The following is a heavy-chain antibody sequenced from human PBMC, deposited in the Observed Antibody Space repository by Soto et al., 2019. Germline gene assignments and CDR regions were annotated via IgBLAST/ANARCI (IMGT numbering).Heavy chain of an antibody. D-gene: IGHD3-10*01. CDR2: IYYSGST. CDR1: GGSISSYY. CDR3: ARHNYGSGSTYFDY. J-gene: IGHJ4*02. V-gene: IGHV4-59*08. Sequence: QVQLQESGPGLMKPSETLSLTCTVSGGSISSYYWSWIRQPPGKGLEWIGYIYYSGSTNYNPSLKSRDPISVDTAKNQFNLKLNSMTASDTAVYYCARHNYGSGSTYFDYWGQGTLVTVSS.